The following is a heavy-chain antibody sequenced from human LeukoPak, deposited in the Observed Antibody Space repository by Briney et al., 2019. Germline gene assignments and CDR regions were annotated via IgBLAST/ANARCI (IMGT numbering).Heavy chain of an antibody. D-gene: IGHD3-3*01. CDR3: AKHYDYWAGFYTYDY. CDR1: GFTFSNYA. Sequence: GGSLRLSCAASGFTFSNYAMSWVRQAAGEGLEWVSGISPSSGSTYYADSMKGRFTISTDNAKNTLYLQMNSLRAEDTAVYYCAKHYDYWAGFYTYDYWGQGTLVTVSS. CDR2: ISPSSGST. J-gene: IGHJ4*02. V-gene: IGHV3-23*01.